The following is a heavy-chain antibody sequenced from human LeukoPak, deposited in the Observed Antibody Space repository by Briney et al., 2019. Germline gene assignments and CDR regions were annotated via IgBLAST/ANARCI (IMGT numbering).Heavy chain of an antibody. Sequence: GGSLRLSCAASGLSVSNNYMCWVRQAPGQGLEWVADVYRDGGTGGTNYADSVKGRFTVSRDGAKNMVFLQMNSLRADDTAIYYCATPLTGLHYWGQGTQVIVSS. J-gene: IGHJ4*02. V-gene: IGHV3-53*01. CDR3: ATPLTGLHY. CDR1: GLSVSNNY. CDR2: VYRDGGTGGT. D-gene: IGHD1-14*01.